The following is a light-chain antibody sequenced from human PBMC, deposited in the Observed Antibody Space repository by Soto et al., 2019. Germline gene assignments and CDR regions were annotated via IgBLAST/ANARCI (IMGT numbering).Light chain of an antibody. V-gene: IGKV1-39*01. CDR1: QSISGY. J-gene: IGKJ2*01. CDR3: RQSYTVPYS. Sequence: DSQMTQSPSSLSASVGDRVTITCRACQSISGYLSWYYQRPGKAHKLLISAASTLQSGVPSRFSGSGSVTEFTLTISRLQPEDSATYYCRQSYTVPYSFGQRTKLEFK. CDR2: AAS.